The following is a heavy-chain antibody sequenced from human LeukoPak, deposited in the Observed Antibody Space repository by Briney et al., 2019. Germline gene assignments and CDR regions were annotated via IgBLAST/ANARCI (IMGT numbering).Heavy chain of an antibody. CDR3: ARVVPPLYYFDY. D-gene: IGHD3-10*01. CDR2: IKQDGSEK. V-gene: IGHV3-7*01. Sequence: HPGESLKISCAASGFTFSSSWMSWVRQAPGKGLEWVANIKQDGSEKYYVDSVKGRFTISRDNAKNSLYLQMNSLRAEDTAVYYCARVVPPLYYFDYWGQGTLVTVSS. CDR1: GFTFSSSW. J-gene: IGHJ4*02.